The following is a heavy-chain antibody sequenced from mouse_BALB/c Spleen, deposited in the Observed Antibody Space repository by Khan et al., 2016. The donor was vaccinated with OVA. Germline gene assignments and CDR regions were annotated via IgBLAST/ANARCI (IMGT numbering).Heavy chain of an antibody. Sequence: EVQLQESGPSLVKPSQTLSLTCSVTGDSITSGYWSWIRKFPGNKLEYMGYMIYSGNTYYNPSLKSRISITRHTSKNQYYLQLNSVTNEDTATDYWARSTYRYAFAYWGQGTLVTVSA. D-gene: IGHD2-14*01. CDR1: GDSITSGY. V-gene: IGHV3-8*02. CDR2: MIYSGNT. J-gene: IGHJ3*01. CDR3: ARSTYRYAFAY.